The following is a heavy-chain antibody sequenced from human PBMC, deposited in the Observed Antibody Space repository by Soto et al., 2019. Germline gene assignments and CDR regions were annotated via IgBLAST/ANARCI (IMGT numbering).Heavy chain of an antibody. D-gene: IGHD1-1*01. CDR3: ASNIWTDDADRDGTLNI. CDR2: LSSSGAT. Sequence: QMQLEESGPGLVKPSETLSLTCSVSGGSVSDNDWHWTRQSPGKGLEWIGKLSSSGATSYSPPLKSRVTISLDSSKKQVSLKMTSVTAADAALYYCASNIWTDDADRDGTLNIWGQGTQVTVSS. J-gene: IGHJ3*02. V-gene: IGHV4-4*09. CDR1: GGSVSDND.